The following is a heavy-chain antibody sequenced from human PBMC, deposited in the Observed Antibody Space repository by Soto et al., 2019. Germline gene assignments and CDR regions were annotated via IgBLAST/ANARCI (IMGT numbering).Heavy chain of an antibody. J-gene: IGHJ4*02. CDR1: GGSVSSGNYY. CDR3: ASLYYYDSSGYYYVPRDY. D-gene: IGHD3-22*01. Sequence: PSETLSLTCTVSGGSVSSGNYYWSWIRQPPGKGLEWIGYFYYTGSINYNPSLKSRVTIFIDASKNQFSLTLYSVTAADTAVYYCASLYYYDSSGYYYVPRDYWGQGTLVTV. V-gene: IGHV4-61*01. CDR2: FYYTGSI.